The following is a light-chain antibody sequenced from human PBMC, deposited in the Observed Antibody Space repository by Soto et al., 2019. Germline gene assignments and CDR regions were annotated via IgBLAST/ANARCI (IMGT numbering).Light chain of an antibody. CDR2: NDN. Sequence: QSVLTQPPSASGTPGQRVTSSWSGTSSNIGSKNVFWYQQFPGTDAKLLIDNDNQRPSGVPDRFSGSKSGTSASRAISGLRSEEEADFHCIACNDRLSNCGVGVGTKRTVL. CDR1: SSNIGSKN. V-gene: IGLV1-47*02. CDR3: IACNDRLSNCG. J-gene: IGLJ2*01.